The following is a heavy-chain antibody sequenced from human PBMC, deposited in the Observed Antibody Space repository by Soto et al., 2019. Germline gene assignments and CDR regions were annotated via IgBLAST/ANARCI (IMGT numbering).Heavy chain of an antibody. D-gene: IGHD5-12*01. CDR2: IWYDGSIK. J-gene: IGHJ4*02. Sequence: QVQLVESGGGVVQPGRSLRLSCVASGFAFSTYGIHWLRQAPGKGLEWVAVIWYDGSIKYYADSVKGRFTISRDNSKNTLYLQMNSLRADDTAVYYCARASGPFDYWGQGTQVTVSS. CDR1: GFAFSTYG. CDR3: ARASGPFDY. V-gene: IGHV3-33*01.